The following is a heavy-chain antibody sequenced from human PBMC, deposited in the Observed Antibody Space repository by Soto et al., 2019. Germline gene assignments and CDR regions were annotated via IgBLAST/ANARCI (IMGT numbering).Heavy chain of an antibody. J-gene: IGHJ6*02. Sequence: GGSLRLSCAASGFTFSSYGMHWVRQAPGKGLEWVAVISYDGSNKYYADSVKGRFTISRDNSKNTLYLQMNSLRAEDTAVYYCAKSVAGLWRDYGMDVWGQGTTVTVSS. V-gene: IGHV3-30*18. CDR2: ISYDGSNK. CDR3: AKSVAGLWRDYGMDV. CDR1: GFTFSSYG. D-gene: IGHD6-19*01.